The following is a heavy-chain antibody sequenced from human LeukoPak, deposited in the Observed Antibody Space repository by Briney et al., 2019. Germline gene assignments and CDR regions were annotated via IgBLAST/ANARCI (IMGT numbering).Heavy chain of an antibody. D-gene: IGHD3-10*01. CDR1: GFTFSSYA. V-gene: IGHV3-23*01. CDR2: ISGSGGST. CDR3: AKDPRGPRGGRGYNWFDP. J-gene: IGHJ5*02. Sequence: GGSLRLSCAASGFTFSSYAMSWVRQAPGKGLKWVSAISGSGGSTYYADSVKGRFTISRDNSKNTLYLQMNSLRAEDTAVYYCAKDPRGPRGGRGYNWFDPWGQGTLVTVSS.